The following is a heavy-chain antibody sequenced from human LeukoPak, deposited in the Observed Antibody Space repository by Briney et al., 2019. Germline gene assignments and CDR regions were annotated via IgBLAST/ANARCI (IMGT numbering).Heavy chain of an antibody. CDR3: ARDNMRSYLDY. D-gene: IGHD3-16*02. CDR1: GGSISSGGYY. Sequence: SETLSLTCTVSGGSISSGGYYWSWIRQHPGKGLEWIGYIYYSANTFYNPSLKSRVTLSVDTSKNQFSLNLSSVTAADTAVYFCARDNMRSYLDYWGQGTLVTVSS. J-gene: IGHJ4*02. CDR2: IYYSANT. V-gene: IGHV4-31*03.